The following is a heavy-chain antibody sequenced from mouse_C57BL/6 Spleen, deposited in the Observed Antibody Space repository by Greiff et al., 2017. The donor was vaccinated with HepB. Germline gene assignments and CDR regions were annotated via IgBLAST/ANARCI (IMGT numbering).Heavy chain of an antibody. CDR2: IYPGSGST. J-gene: IGHJ4*01. CDR1: GYTFTSYW. D-gene: IGHD2-5*01. V-gene: IGHV1-55*01. Sequence: VQLQQSGAELVKPGASVKMSCKASGYTFTSYWITWVKQRPGQGLEWIGDIYPGSGSTNYNEKFKSKATLTVDTSSSTAYMQLSSLTSEDSAVYYCARRWSNYGAMDYWGQGTSVTVSS. CDR3: ARRWSNYGAMDY.